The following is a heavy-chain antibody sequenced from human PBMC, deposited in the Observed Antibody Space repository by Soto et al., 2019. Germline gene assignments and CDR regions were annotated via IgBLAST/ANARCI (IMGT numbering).Heavy chain of an antibody. CDR1: GYTFTSYA. D-gene: IGHD2-21*02. V-gene: IGHV1-3*05. CDR2: INAGNGNT. Sequence: QVQLVQSGAEEKKPGASVKVSCKASGYTFTSYAMHWVRQAPGQRLEWMGWINAGNGNTKYSQKCRGRVTVTRDTSASTAYMELSSLRSEDTAVYYCARSIVVVTSLDYWGQGPLVTVSS. CDR3: ARSIVVVTSLDY. J-gene: IGHJ4*02.